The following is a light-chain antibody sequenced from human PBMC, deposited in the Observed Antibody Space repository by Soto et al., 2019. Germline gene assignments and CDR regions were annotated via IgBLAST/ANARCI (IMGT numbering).Light chain of an antibody. Sequence: QSALTQPASVSGSPGQSITISCTGTSSDVGGYNFVSWYQQQPGKAPKLMVYEVTNRPSGVSYRFSGSKSGNTASLTISGLQAEDEADYFCSSYADSGTLIVGGGTKLTVL. CDR3: SSYADSGTLI. CDR2: EVT. V-gene: IGLV2-14*01. J-gene: IGLJ2*01. CDR1: SSDVGGYNF.